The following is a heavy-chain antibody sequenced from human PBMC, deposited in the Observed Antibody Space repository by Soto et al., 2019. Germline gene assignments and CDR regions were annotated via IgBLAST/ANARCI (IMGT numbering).Heavy chain of an antibody. D-gene: IGHD4-17*01. CDR2: IFHSGST. CDR3: AREIIPLTTDWYFDL. Sequence: QVQLQESGPGLVKPSETLSLTCTVSGGSISGGIYYWSWVRQSPGKGLEWIGYIFHSGSTFYNPSPGSRVTISRDTSKNLFSLRLSSVTAADTAVYYCAREIIPLTTDWYFDLWGRGTLVTVSS. CDR1: GGSISGGIYY. V-gene: IGHV4-30-4*01. J-gene: IGHJ2*01.